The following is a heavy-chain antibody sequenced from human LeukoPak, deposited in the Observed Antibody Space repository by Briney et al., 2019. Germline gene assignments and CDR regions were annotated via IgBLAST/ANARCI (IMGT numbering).Heavy chain of an antibody. Sequence: SETLSLTCTVSGGSIISTIYYWGWIRQSPGKGLDWIGSISYSGSTYYNPSLKSRVTISVDTSKNQFSLKLSSVTAADTAVYYCQTTVTTVGLDYWGQGTLVTVSS. D-gene: IGHD4-17*01. J-gene: IGHJ4*02. CDR1: GGSIISTIYY. CDR3: QTTVTTVGLDY. V-gene: IGHV4-39*01. CDR2: ISYSGST.